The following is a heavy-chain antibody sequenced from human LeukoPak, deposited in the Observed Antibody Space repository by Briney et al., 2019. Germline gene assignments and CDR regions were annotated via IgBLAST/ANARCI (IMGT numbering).Heavy chain of an antibody. CDR1: GYTFTGYY. J-gene: IGHJ5*02. CDR3: ARDSSGEQWLVQYYWFDP. Sequence: ASVKVSCKASGYTFTGYYMHWVRQAPGQGLEWMGWINPNSGGTNYAQKFQGRVTMTRDTSISTAYMELSRLRSDDTAVYYCARDSSGEQWLVQYYWFDPWGQGTPVTVSS. D-gene: IGHD6-19*01. V-gene: IGHV1-2*02. CDR2: INPNSGGT.